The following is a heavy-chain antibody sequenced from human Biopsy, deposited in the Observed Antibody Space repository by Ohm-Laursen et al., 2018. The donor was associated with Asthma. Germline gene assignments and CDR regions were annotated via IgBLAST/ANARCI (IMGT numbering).Heavy chain of an antibody. CDR2: IIPIFGTA. Sequence: EASVKVSCNASGGTFSSYAISWVRQAPGQGLEWMGGIIPIFGTANYAQKFQGRVTITADESTSTAYMELSSLRSEDTAVYYCARSSHINWGGYFDYWGQGTLDTVSS. CDR3: ARSSHINWGGYFDY. V-gene: IGHV1-69*13. J-gene: IGHJ4*02. CDR1: GGTFSSYA. D-gene: IGHD7-27*01.